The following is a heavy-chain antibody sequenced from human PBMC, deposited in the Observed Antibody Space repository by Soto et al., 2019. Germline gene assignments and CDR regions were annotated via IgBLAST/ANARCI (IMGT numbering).Heavy chain of an antibody. J-gene: IGHJ4*02. D-gene: IGHD1-1*01. CDR1: GCSISSYY. CDR3: AREIQRYFDY. CDR2: IYTSGST. Sequence: XETLSLTCSISGCSISSYYWSWIRQPAGKGLEWIGRIYTSGSTNHNPSLKSRVTMSVDTSKNQFSLKLSSVTAADTAVYYCAREIQRYFDYWGQGTLVTVSS. V-gene: IGHV4-4*07.